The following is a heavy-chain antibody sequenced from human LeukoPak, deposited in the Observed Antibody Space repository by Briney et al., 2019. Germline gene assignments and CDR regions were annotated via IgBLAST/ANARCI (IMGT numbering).Heavy chain of an antibody. Sequence: GGSLRLSCAASGFNFVNTWMHWVRQAPGKGLVWVARIKNDGSGIIYADSVEGRFTISRDNARNTVYLQTNSLRAEDTAVYYCAGDKTTGGWYEFDYWGQGTLVTVSS. V-gene: IGHV3-74*01. J-gene: IGHJ4*02. CDR2: IKNDGSGI. CDR1: GFNFVNTW. CDR3: AGDKTTGGWYEFDY. D-gene: IGHD6-19*01.